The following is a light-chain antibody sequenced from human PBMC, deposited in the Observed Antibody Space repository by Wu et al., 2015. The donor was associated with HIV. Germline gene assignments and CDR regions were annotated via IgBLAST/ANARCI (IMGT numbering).Light chain of an antibody. CDR2: DAS. CDR1: QSVSSN. CDR3: QQYNNWPSWT. V-gene: IGKV3-15*01. Sequence: EIVMTQFPATLSVSPGERATLSCRASQSVSSNLAWYQQRPGQAPRLLIFDASTRATSIPARFSGSGSGTDFTLTISSMQSEDFAVYYCQQYNNWPSWTFGQGTKVEIK. J-gene: IGKJ1*01.